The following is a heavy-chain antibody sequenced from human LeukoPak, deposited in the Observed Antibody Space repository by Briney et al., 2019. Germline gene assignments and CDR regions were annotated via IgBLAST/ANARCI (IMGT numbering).Heavy chain of an antibody. CDR3: ARSADYGDTLSSYWYFDL. J-gene: IGHJ2*01. Sequence: SVTVSCTASGGTFSSYAISWVRQAPGQGLEWMGGIIPIFGTANYAQKFQGRVTITADESTSTAYMELSSLRSEDTAVYYCARSADYGDTLSSYWYFDLWGRGTLVTVSS. CDR1: GGTFSSYA. D-gene: IGHD4-17*01. CDR2: IIPIFGTA. V-gene: IGHV1-69*13.